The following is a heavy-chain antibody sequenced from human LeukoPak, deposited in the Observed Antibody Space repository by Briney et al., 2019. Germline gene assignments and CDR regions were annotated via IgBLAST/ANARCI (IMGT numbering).Heavy chain of an antibody. CDR2: IKQDGSEK. J-gene: IGHJ6*03. D-gene: IGHD6-19*01. Sequence: GGSLRLSCAASGFTFSSYWMSWVRQAPGKGLEWVANIKQDGSEKYYVDSVKGRFTISRDNAKNSLYLQMNSLRAEDTAVYYCARDQPGYSSGWYLGGYYYMDVWSKGTTVTVSS. V-gene: IGHV3-7*01. CDR3: ARDQPGYSSGWYLGGYYYMDV. CDR1: GFTFSSYW.